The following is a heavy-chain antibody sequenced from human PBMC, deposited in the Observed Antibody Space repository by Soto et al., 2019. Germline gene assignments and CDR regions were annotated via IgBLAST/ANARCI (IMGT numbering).Heavy chain of an antibody. CDR1: GFTFSSYA. Sequence: GGSLRLSCAASGFTFSSYAMSWVRQAPGKGLEWVSAISGSGGSNYYADSVKGPFTISSDNSKNTLYLQMNILRAEDTAVYYCATKGVGIAVAVYFDSWGQGTLVTVSS. CDR3: ATKGVGIAVAVYFDS. V-gene: IGHV3-23*01. D-gene: IGHD6-19*01. CDR2: ISGSGGSN. J-gene: IGHJ4*02.